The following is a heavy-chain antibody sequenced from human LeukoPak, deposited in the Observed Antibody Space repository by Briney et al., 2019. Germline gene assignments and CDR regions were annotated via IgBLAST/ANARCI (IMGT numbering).Heavy chain of an antibody. J-gene: IGHJ2*01. CDR3: ARGGGGWYFDL. V-gene: IGHV1-18*01. D-gene: IGHD3-16*01. CDR1: GYSFTNYD. Sequence: GAAVTVSCTASGYSFTNYDISWVRLAPGQRLGWMGWVNPYDGNTNYAQNLQGRDTMTTDTSTSTAYRELRSLRSDDTAVYYGARGGGGWYFDLWGRGTLVTVSS. CDR2: VNPYDGNT.